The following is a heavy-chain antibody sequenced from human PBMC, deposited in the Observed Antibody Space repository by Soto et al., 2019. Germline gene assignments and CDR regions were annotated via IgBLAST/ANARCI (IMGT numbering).Heavy chain of an antibody. Sequence: QLQLQESGPGLVKPSETLSLTCTVSGGSISSSSYYWGWIRQPPGKGLEWIGSIYYSGSTYYNPSLKSRVTISVDTSKNQFSLKLSSVTAADTAVYYCARPKGGGNWFDPWGQGTLVTVSS. CDR3: ARPKGGGNWFDP. J-gene: IGHJ5*02. CDR1: GGSISSSSYY. V-gene: IGHV4-39*01. CDR2: IYYSGST. D-gene: IGHD3-16*01.